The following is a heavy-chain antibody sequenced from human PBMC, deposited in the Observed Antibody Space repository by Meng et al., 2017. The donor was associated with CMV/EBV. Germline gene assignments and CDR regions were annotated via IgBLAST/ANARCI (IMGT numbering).Heavy chain of an antibody. D-gene: IGHD5-18*01. V-gene: IGHV1-46*01. Sequence: QVQLGQSGAEVEEHRASGKFSCKASGYSLTSYYMHWVRQAPGQGIEWMGIINPSGGSTSYAQKFQGRVTMTRDTSTSTVYMELSSLRSEDTAVYYCARGGTAIPDYWGQGTLVTVSS. CDR1: GYSLTSYY. CDR3: ARGGTAIPDY. J-gene: IGHJ4*02. CDR2: INPSGGST.